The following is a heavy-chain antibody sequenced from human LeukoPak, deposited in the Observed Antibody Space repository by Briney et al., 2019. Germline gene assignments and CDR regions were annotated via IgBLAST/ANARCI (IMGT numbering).Heavy chain of an antibody. D-gene: IGHD4-17*01. Sequence: GGSLRLSCVASGFTLSSYAMSWVRKAPGKGLEWVSVISNSAGNSYYADSVKGRFTISRDNSKNTLYLQMNSLRADDTAVYYCAKDLHVRSSSTVTTGGVDSWGQGTLVTVSS. J-gene: IGHJ4*02. CDR2: ISNSAGNS. CDR1: GFTLSSYA. V-gene: IGHV3-23*01. CDR3: AKDLHVRSSSTVTTGGVDS.